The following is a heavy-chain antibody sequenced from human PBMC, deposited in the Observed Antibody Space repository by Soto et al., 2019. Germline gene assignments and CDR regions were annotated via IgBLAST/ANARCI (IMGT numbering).Heavy chain of an antibody. Sequence: GGSLRLSCTTSGFTFSHYAIHWVRQAPGKGLEWVAVISYDGNNKHYADSVKGRFTISRANSNNTVYLQMNSLRPEDTAVYYCVRDDYRYSSGWSRIWGQGTLVTVSS. CDR3: VRDDYRYSSGWSRI. CDR2: ISYDGNNK. J-gene: IGHJ4*02. V-gene: IGHV3-30-3*01. D-gene: IGHD6-19*01. CDR1: GFTFSHYA.